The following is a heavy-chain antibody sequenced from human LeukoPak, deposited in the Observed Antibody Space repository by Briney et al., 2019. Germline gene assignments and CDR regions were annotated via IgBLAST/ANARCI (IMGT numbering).Heavy chain of an antibody. J-gene: IGHJ6*04. CDR1: GFTFSTYW. Sequence: GGSLRLSCTASGFTFSTYWMNWVRQAPGKGLEWVSYISSSGSTIYYADSVKGRFTISRDNAKNSLYLQMNSLRAEDTAVYYCAELGITMIGGVWGKGTTVTISS. CDR3: AELGITMIGGV. D-gene: IGHD3-10*02. CDR2: ISSSGSTI. V-gene: IGHV3-48*04.